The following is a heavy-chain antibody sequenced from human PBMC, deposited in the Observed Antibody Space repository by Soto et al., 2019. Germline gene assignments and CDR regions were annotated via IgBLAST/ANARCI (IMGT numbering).Heavy chain of an antibody. J-gene: IGHJ2*01. D-gene: IGHD3-16*01. Sequence: SETLSLTCTVSGGSISSSSYYWGWIRQPPGKGLEWIGSIYYSGSTYYNPSLKSRVTISVDTSKNQFSLKLSSVTAADTAVYYCARRPSWGLLHWYFDLWGRGTLVTVSS. CDR2: IYYSGST. CDR1: GGSISSSSYY. V-gene: IGHV4-39*01. CDR3: ARRPSWGLLHWYFDL.